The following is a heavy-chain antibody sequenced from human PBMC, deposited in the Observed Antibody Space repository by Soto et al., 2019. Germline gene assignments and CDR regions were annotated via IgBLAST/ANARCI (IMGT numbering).Heavy chain of an antibody. CDR2: IIPIFGTA. Sequence: SVKVSCKASGGAFSSYAISWVGQAPGQGLEWMGGIIPIFGTANYAQKFQGRVTITADESPSTAYMELSSMRSEDTAVYYCATEGLGYCSSTSCLIYYGMDVWGQGTTVTVSS. CDR1: GGAFSSYA. CDR3: ATEGLGYCSSTSCLIYYGMDV. J-gene: IGHJ6*02. D-gene: IGHD2-2*01. V-gene: IGHV1-69*13.